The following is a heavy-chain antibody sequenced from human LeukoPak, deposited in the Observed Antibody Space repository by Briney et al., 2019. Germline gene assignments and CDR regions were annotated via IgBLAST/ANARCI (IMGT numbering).Heavy chain of an antibody. Sequence: GSSVKVSCKASGGTFSSYAISWVRQAPGQGLEWMGGIIPIIGTANYAQKFQGRVTITADESTSTAYMELSSLRSEDTAVYYCARGHYGDYDRPFDYWGQGTLVTVSS. J-gene: IGHJ4*02. D-gene: IGHD4-17*01. CDR3: ARGHYGDYDRPFDY. CDR2: IIPIIGTA. CDR1: GGTFSSYA. V-gene: IGHV1-69*13.